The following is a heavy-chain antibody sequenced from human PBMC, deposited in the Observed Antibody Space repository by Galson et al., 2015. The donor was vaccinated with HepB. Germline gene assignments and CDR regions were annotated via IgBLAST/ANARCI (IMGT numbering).Heavy chain of an antibody. J-gene: IGHJ3*02. CDR1: GYTFTSYA. Sequence: SVKVSCKASGYTFTSYAIHWVRQAPGQRLEWMGWINAGNGNTKYSQKFQGRVTITRDTSARTAYMELSSLRSEDTTVYYCARGPEAGYCGYRAFDIWGQGTIVAVSS. D-gene: IGHD2-21*01. CDR3: ARGPEAGYCGYRAFDI. V-gene: IGHV1-3*01. CDR2: INAGNGNT.